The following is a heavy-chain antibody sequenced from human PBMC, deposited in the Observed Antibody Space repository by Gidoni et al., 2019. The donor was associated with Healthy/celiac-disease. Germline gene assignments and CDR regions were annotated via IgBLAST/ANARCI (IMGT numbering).Heavy chain of an antibody. D-gene: IGHD3-10*01. CDR1: GFHFSRYA. CDR3: AKIITMVRGVEDWFDP. CDR2: ISGSGGST. V-gene: IGHV3-23*01. J-gene: IGHJ5*02. Sequence: EVQLLESGGGLVQPGGSLRLSCAASGFHFSRYAMSWVRQAPGKGLEWVSAISGSGGSTYYADSVKGRFTSSRDNSKNTLYLQMNSLRAEDTAVYYCAKIITMVRGVEDWFDPWGQGTLVTVSS.